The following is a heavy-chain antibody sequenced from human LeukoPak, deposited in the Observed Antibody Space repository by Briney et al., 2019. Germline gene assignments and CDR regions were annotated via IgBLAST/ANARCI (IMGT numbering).Heavy chain of an antibody. Sequence: GGSLRLSCAASGFTFGNAWMSWVRQAPGNGLEWVGRIKSKTDGGTTDYAAPVKGRFTISRDDSKNTLYLQMNSLKTEDTAVYYCATDCGYYYDSSGYYYADFDYWGQGTLVTVSS. V-gene: IGHV3-15*01. CDR1: GFTFGNAW. J-gene: IGHJ4*02. CDR3: ATDCGYYYDSSGYYYADFDY. CDR2: IKSKTDGGTT. D-gene: IGHD3-22*01.